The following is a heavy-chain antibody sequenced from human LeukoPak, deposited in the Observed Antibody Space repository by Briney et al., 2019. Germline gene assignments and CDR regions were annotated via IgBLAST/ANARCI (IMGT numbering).Heavy chain of an antibody. Sequence: GALRLSCAASGFTFSSYAMSWVRQAPGKGLEWVSSISSSSSYIYYADSVKGRFTISRDNAKNSLYLQMNSLRAEDTAVYYCARRIAARLGDYYYMDVWGKGTTVTVSS. V-gene: IGHV3-21*01. J-gene: IGHJ6*03. CDR2: ISSSSSYI. CDR3: ARRIAARLGDYYYMDV. CDR1: GFTFSSYA. D-gene: IGHD6-6*01.